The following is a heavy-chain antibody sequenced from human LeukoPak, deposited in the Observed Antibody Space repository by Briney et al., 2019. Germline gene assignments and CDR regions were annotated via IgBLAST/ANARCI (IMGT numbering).Heavy chain of an antibody. D-gene: IGHD3-3*01. CDR3: AKYLDDFWSYFDY. Sequence: PGGSLRLSCAASGFTFSSYAMSWVRQAPGKGLEWVSAISGSGSSTYYADSVKGRFTISRDNSKNTLYLQMNSLRAEDTAVYYCAKYLDDFWSYFDYWGQGTLVTVSS. CDR2: ISGSGSST. CDR1: GFTFSSYA. J-gene: IGHJ4*02. V-gene: IGHV3-23*01.